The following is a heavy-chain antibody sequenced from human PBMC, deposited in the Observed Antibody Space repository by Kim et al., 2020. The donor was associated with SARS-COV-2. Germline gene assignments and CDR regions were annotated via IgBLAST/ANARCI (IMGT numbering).Heavy chain of an antibody. CDR1: GYTFTSYG. CDR3: ARVRGFQSDSGGYYYYGMDV. V-gene: IGHV1-18*01. CDR2: ISAYNGNT. Sequence: ASVKVSCKASGYTFTSYGISWVRQAPGQGLEWMGWISAYNGNTNYAQKLQGRVTMSTDTSTSTAYMELRSLRSDDTAVYYCARVRGFQSDSGGYYYYGMDVWGQGTTVTVSS. D-gene: IGHD3-22*01. J-gene: IGHJ6*02.